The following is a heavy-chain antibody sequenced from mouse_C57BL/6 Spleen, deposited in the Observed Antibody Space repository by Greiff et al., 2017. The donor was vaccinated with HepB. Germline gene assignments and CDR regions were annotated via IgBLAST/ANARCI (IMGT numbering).Heavy chain of an antibody. CDR3: ARDSGTRYAMDY. CDR2: INYDGSST. D-gene: IGHD3-1*01. V-gene: IGHV5-16*01. CDR1: GFTFSDYY. Sequence: EVKLMESEGGLVQPGSSMKLSCTASGFTFSDYYMAWVRQVPEKGLEWVANINYDGSSTYYLDSLKSRFIISRDNAKNILYLQMSSLKSEDTATYYCARDSGTRYAMDYWGQGTSVTVSS. J-gene: IGHJ4*01.